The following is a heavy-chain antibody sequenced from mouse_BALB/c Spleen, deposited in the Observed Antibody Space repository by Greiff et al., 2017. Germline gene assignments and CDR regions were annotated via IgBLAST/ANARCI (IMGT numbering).Heavy chain of an antibody. CDR1: GFNIKDTY. Sequence: EVQLVESGAELVKPGASVKLSCTASGFNIKDTYMHWVKQRPEQGLEWIGRIDPANGNTKYDPKFQGKATITADTSSNTAYLQLSSLTSEDTAVYYCARYYRYDVAWFAYWGQGTLVTVSA. CDR2: IDPANGNT. D-gene: IGHD2-14*01. V-gene: IGHV14-3*02. J-gene: IGHJ3*01. CDR3: ARYYRYDVAWFAY.